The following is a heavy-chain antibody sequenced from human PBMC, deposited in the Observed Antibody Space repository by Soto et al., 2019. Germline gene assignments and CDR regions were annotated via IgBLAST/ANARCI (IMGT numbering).Heavy chain of an antibody. D-gene: IGHD3-22*01. V-gene: IGHV3-30-3*01. J-gene: IGHJ3*02. CDR1: GFTFSSYA. CDR2: ISYDGSNK. CDR3: ARDQIYYYDSSGYYSDAFDI. Sequence: GGSLRLSCAASGFTFSSYAMHWVRQAPDKRLEWVAVISYDGSNKYHADSVKGRFTISRDNSKNTLYLQMNSLRAEDTAVYYCARDQIYYYDSSGYYSDAFDIWGQGTMVTFSS.